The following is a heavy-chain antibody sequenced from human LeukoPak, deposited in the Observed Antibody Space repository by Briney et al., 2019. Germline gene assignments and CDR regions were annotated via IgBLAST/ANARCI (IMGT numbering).Heavy chain of an antibody. V-gene: IGHV4-4*07. CDR2: IYTSGST. D-gene: IGHD2-2*01. J-gene: IGHJ4*02. CDR3: ARDGTRPGGGLFVVPAEE. Sequence: SETLSLTCTVSGGSISSYYWSWIRQPAGKGLEWIGRIYTSGSTNYNPSLKSRVTMSVDTSKNQFSLKLSSVTAADTAVYYCARDGTRPGGGLFVVPAEEWGQGTLVTVSS. CDR1: GGSISSYY.